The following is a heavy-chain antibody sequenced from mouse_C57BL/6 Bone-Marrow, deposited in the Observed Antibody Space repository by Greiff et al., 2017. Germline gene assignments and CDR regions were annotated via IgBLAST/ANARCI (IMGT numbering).Heavy chain of an antibody. V-gene: IGHV1-72*01. CDR1: GYTFTSYW. Sequence: VQLQQPGAELVKPGASVKLSCTASGYTFTSYWMHWVKQRPGRGLEWIGRIDPNSGGTKYTEKFKSKATLTVDKPSSTAYLQLSRLTSEDSAVYYGERENGHISAGNFDVWGTGTTVTVSS. CDR3: ERENGHISAGNFDV. CDR2: IDPNSGGT. J-gene: IGHJ1*03. D-gene: IGHD4-1*01.